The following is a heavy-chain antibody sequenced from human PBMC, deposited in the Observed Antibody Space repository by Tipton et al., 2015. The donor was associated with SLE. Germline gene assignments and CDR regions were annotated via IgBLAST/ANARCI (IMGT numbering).Heavy chain of an antibody. D-gene: IGHD3-3*02. Sequence: TLSLTCAVYGGSFSGHYWSWIRQPPGKGLEWIGYIYYSGSTNYNPSLKSRVTISVDTSKNQFSLKLSSVTAADTAVYYCARVQGFSSWYFDLWGRGTLVTVSS. CDR3: ARVQGFSSWYFDL. CDR1: GGSFSGHY. V-gene: IGHV4-59*11. CDR2: IYYSGST. J-gene: IGHJ2*01.